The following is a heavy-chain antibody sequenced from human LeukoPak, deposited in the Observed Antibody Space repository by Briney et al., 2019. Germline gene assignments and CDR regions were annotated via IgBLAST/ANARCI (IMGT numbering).Heavy chain of an antibody. V-gene: IGHV1-24*01. CDR2: FDPQDGQI. D-gene: IGHD3-22*01. CDR3: ARGDYSDNPLDC. J-gene: IGHJ4*02. CDR1: GYTLIELS. Sequence: ASVKVSCKISGYTLIELSLHWVRQAPGQGLEWMGGFDPQDGQIIYAQKFQGRVTMTEDTSTNTAYMELSSLRSEDTAVYYCARGDYSDNPLDCWGQGTLVTVSS.